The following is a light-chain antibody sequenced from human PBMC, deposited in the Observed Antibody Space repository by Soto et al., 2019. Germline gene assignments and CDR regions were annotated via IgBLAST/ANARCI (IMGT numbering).Light chain of an antibody. CDR1: QSFRGL. CDR3: QQRHMWPIT. V-gene: IGKV3-11*01. J-gene: IGKJ5*01. Sequence: EVLLTQSAVTRSLCARGRATLSCRASQSFRGLLAWYQQKPGQAPRLLIYDAYNRATGIPPRFSGSGSGTDFTLTISSLEPEDSAVYYCQQRHMWPITFGQGTRLENK. CDR2: DAY.